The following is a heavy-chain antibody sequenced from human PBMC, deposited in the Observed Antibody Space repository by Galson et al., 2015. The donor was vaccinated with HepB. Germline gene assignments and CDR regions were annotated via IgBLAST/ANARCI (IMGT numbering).Heavy chain of an antibody. D-gene: IGHD5-18*01. J-gene: IGHJ6*03. V-gene: IGHV1-8*01. Sequence: SVKVSCKASGYTFTTYDINWVRQATGQGLEWMGWMNPNSGNTGYVQKFQGRVTMTRNTSISTAYMELSSLTSEDTAVYYCARVSSTVKWIQPWLDYYYYYMDVWGKGTTVTVSS. CDR2: MNPNSGNT. CDR3: ARVSSTVKWIQPWLDYYYYYMDV. CDR1: GYTFTTYD.